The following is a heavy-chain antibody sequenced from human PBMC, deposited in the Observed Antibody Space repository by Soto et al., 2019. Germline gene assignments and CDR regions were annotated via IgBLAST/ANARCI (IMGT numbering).Heavy chain of an antibody. J-gene: IGHJ4*02. Sequence: SVKVSCKASGGTFSSYAISWVRQAPGQGLEWMGGIIPIFGTASYAQKFQGRVTTTADESTSTAYMELSSLGSEDTAVYYCGIALDGYNVLGNDYWGQGTLVTVSS. V-gene: IGHV1-69*13. CDR1: GGTFSSYA. CDR2: IIPIFGTA. CDR3: GIALDGYNVLGNDY. D-gene: IGHD3-10*02.